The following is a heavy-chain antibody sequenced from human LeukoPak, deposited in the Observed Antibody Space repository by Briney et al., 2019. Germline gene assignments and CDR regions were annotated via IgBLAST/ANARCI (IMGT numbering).Heavy chain of an antibody. D-gene: IGHD2-8*01. V-gene: IGHV3-30*18. CDR3: AKSGGYCTDGICYHFDY. CDR2: VSSDGSNE. Sequence: GGSLRLSCAASGFAFDVFGIHWVRQAAGKGLEWVAVVSSDGSNEYYGESVEGRFTISRDNSKNMLYLQMNSLRAEDSGVYYCAKSGGYCTDGICYHFDYWGQGTLVTVSS. J-gene: IGHJ4*02. CDR1: GFAFDVFG.